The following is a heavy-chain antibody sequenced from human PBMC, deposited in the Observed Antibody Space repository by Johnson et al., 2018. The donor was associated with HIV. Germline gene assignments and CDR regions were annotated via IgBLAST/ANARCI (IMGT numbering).Heavy chain of an antibody. J-gene: IGHJ3*02. CDR3: ARHKAVADAFDI. V-gene: IGHV3-53*01. CDR2: FYSGSNT. CDR1: GFSISSNY. Sequence: VQLVESGGGLIQPGGSLRLSCKASGFSISSNYMSWVRQPPGKGLEWVSVFYSGSNTYYADSVKGRFTISRDNSNNTLYLQMKSLRAEDTAVYYCARHKAVADAFDIWGQGTVVTVS. D-gene: IGHD6-19*01.